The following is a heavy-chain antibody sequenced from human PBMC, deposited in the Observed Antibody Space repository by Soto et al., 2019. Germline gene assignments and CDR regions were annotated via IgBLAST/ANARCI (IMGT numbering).Heavy chain of an antibody. D-gene: IGHD1-20*01. V-gene: IGHV1-69*06. CDR3: AIWSNWNPLYYRGMDV. CDR2: IIPLHNTS. Sequence: QVQLLQSGAEVKKPGSSVKVSCKVSGGAFTNYSLNWVRHAPGHGLEWLGGIIPLHNTSNYSLKLLGRGSVTADISSNTVYMHLSGLTSDDTATYYCAIWSNWNPLYYRGMDVWGQGTTVTFSS. J-gene: IGHJ6*02. CDR1: GGAFTNYS.